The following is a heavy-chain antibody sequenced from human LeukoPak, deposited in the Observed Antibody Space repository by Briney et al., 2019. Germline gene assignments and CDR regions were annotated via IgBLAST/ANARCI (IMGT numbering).Heavy chain of an antibody. CDR3: ARVDVVRGVCGQ. D-gene: IGHD3-10*01. CDR1: GGSLSGFY. Sequence: SETLSLTCTVSGGSLSGFYWIWMRQPPGKGLEWIGYIFYSGTPDYNPSLKSRGTISVDTSKNQFSLKLNSVTAADTAVYFCARVDVVRGVCGQWGRGTLVTVSS. V-gene: IGHV4-59*01. CDR2: IFYSGTP. J-gene: IGHJ4*02.